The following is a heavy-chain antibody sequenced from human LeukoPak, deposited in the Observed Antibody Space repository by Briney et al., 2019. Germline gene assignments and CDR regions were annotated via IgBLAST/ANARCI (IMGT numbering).Heavy chain of an antibody. Sequence: PSETLSLTCTASGGSISSSSYCWGWIRQPPGKGLDWIGSISYTGSTYYNPSLNSRGTISVDTSKNQFSLKLSSVTAADTAVYYCARGRPHPYYDSSGDVDYWGQGTLVTVSS. D-gene: IGHD3-22*01. CDR1: GGSISSSSYC. CDR2: ISYTGST. CDR3: ARGRPHPYYDSSGDVDY. J-gene: IGHJ4*02. V-gene: IGHV4-39*07.